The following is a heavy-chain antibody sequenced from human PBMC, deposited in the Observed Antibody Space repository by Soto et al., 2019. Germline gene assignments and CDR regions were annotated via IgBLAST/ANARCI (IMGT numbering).Heavy chain of an antibody. J-gene: IGHJ5*02. CDR1: GFPFSSYA. D-gene: IGHD5-12*01. CDR3: TRDGS. V-gene: IGHV3-48*03. Sequence: LRLSCAASGFPFSSYAMNWVRQTPDKGLEWLSYISDSGSTIHYADSVKGRFTISRDNAKNSLHLQMNSLRADDTAVYYCTRDGSWGQGTLVTVSS. CDR2: ISDSGSTI.